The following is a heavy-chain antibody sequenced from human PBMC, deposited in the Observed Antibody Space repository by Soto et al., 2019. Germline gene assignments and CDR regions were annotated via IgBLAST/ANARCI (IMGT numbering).Heavy chain of an antibody. V-gene: IGHV3-48*02. J-gene: IGHJ4*02. CDR1: GFSFSSYS. CDR2: ISGSSDTI. Sequence: GGSLRLSCAASGFSFSSYSLNWVRQAPGKGLEWVSYISGSSDTIHYADSVKGRFTSSRDNAKNSLYLQMNSLRDEDTAVYYCARDKADRYCTSSSCYSTLDYWGQGTLVTVSS. D-gene: IGHD2-2*02. CDR3: ARDKADRYCTSSSCYSTLDY.